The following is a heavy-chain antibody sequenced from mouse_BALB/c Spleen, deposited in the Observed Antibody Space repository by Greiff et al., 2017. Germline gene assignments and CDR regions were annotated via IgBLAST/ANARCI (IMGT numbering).Heavy chain of an antibody. J-gene: IGHJ4*01. D-gene: IGHD1-1*01. CDR3: ARHDHYYGSSVYAMDY. CDR1: GFTFSSYG. CDR2: ISSGGSYT. Sequence: DVKLVESGGDLVKPGGSLKLSCAASGFTFSSYGMSWVRQTPDKRLEWVATISSGGSYTYYPDSVKGRFTISRDNAKNTLYLQMSSLKSEDTAMYYCARHDHYYGSSVYAMDYWGQGTSVTVSS. V-gene: IGHV5-6*02.